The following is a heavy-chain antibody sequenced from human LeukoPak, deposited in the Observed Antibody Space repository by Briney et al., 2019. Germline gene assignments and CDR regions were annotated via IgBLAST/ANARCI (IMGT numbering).Heavy chain of an antibody. Sequence: PSETLSLTCTVSGGSISSYYWSWIRQPPGKGLEWIGYIYYTGSTNYNPSLKSRVTISVDASKNQLSLELSSVAAADTAVYYCARDLMRTWGQGTLVTVSS. CDR3: ARDLMRT. CDR1: GGSISSYY. D-gene: IGHD3-16*01. J-gene: IGHJ5*02. CDR2: IYYTGST. V-gene: IGHV4-59*01.